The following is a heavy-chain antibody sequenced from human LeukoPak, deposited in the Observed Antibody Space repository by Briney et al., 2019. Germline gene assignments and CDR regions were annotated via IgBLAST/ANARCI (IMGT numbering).Heavy chain of an antibody. CDR2: MNPNSGNT. CDR1: GYTFTSYD. J-gene: IGHJ4*02. CDR3: ARGSYYYDSSGYYSDPFDY. D-gene: IGHD3-22*01. Sequence: GALVKVSCKASGYTFTSYDINWVRQATGQGLEWMGWMNPNSGNTGYAQKFQGRVTMTRNTSISTAYMELSSLRSEDTAVYYCARGSYYYDSSGYYSDPFDYWGQGTLVTVSS. V-gene: IGHV1-8*01.